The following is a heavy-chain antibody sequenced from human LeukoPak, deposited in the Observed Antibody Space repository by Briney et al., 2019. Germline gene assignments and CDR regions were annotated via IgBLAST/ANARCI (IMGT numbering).Heavy chain of an antibody. Sequence: GGSLRLSCAASGFTFNIFGIHWVRQAPGKGLEWVAAISPDGNKEYYTESVKGRFTVSRDNSKNMIYLQMNSLRGEDSAVYYCAEVNNYDDYWGQGTLVTVSS. J-gene: IGHJ4*02. CDR3: AEVNNYDDY. D-gene: IGHD1/OR15-1a*01. V-gene: IGHV3-30*18. CDR2: ISPDGNKE. CDR1: GFTFNIFG.